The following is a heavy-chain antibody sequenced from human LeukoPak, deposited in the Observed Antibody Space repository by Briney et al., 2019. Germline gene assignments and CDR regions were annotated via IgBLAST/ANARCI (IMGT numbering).Heavy chain of an antibody. J-gene: IGHJ4*02. V-gene: IGHV4-39*01. CDR3: ARAGYYDSSGYVIDY. Sequence: SETLSLTCTVSGGSISSINYYWGWIRQPPGKGLEWIGSMYDSGSTYYNPSLKSRVTISEDTSKNQFSLKLSSVTAADTAVYYCARAGYYDSSGYVIDYWGQGTLVTVSS. D-gene: IGHD3-22*01. CDR1: GGSISSINYY. CDR2: MYDSGST.